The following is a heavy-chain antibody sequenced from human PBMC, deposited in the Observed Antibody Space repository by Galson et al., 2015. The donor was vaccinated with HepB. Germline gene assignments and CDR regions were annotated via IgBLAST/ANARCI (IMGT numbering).Heavy chain of an antibody. D-gene: IGHD3-22*01. CDR3: VRVAFYDSSGASYYSDY. J-gene: IGHJ4*02. CDR2: IYYSGST. V-gene: IGHV4-59*04. CDR1: GDSISGFY. Sequence: ETLSLTCTVSGDSISGFYWSWIRQPAGKGLEWIGYIYYSGSTYYDPSLKSRVTMSVDTSKNQFSLNLSSVTVADTAVYYCVRVAFYDSSGASYYSDYWGQGTLVTVSS.